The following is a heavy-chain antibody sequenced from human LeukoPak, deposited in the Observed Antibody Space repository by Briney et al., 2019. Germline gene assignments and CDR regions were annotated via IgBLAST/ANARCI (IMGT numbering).Heavy chain of an antibody. CDR1: GFTFSSYA. J-gene: IGHJ2*01. CDR2: ITSGDST. V-gene: IGHV3-23*01. D-gene: IGHD3-10*01. Sequence: GGSLRLSCAASGFTFSSYAMSWVRQAPGKGLEWVSTITSGDSTYYADSVEGRFTISRDNSKNTLYLQMNSLRAEDTAVYYCAKTVIIMVRGNWYFDLWGRGTLVTASS. CDR3: AKTVIIMVRGNWYFDL.